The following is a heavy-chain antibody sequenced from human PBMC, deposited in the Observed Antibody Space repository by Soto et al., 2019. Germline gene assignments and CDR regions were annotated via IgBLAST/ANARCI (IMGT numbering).Heavy chain of an antibody. J-gene: IGHJ6*02. CDR2: IYYSGST. V-gene: IGHV4-61*01. CDR1: SGSVSSHSYY. CDR3: ARTYCSSASCYGLYYFGMDV. D-gene: IGHD2-2*01. Sequence: SETLSLTCTVSSGSVSSHSYYWSWIRQPPGKGLEWIGYIYYSGSTYYNPSLKSQVTISVDTSKNQFSLKLRSVTAADTAVYYCARTYCSSASCYGLYYFGMDVWGQGTTVTVSS.